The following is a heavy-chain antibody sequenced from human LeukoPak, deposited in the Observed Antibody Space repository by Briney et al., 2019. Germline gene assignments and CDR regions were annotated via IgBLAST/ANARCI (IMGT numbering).Heavy chain of an antibody. CDR3: ARETEMHIDV. V-gene: IGHV3-53*01. Sequence: PGGSLRLSCAASGFTVSSNYMSWVRQAPGKELEWVSVIYSGGSTYYADSVKGRFTISRDNSKNTLYLQMNSLRAEDTAVYYCARETEMHIDVWGQGTTVTVSS. CDR1: GFTVSSNY. J-gene: IGHJ6*02. CDR2: IYSGGST. D-gene: IGHD5-24*01.